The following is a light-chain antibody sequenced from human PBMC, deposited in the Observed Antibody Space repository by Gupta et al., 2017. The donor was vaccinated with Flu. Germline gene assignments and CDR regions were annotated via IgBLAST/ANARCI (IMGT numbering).Light chain of an antibody. J-gene: IGLJ2*01. CDR1: SSDVGGYNY. V-gene: IGLV2-11*01. CDR3: CSYAGSYTLV. Sequence: QPSLPPPRSVSASPPQSVTISCTGTSSDVGGYNYVSWYQQHPGKAPKLIIYDVSKRPSGVPDRFSGSKSGNTASLTISGLQAEDEADYYCCSYAGSYTLVFGGGTKLTVL. CDR2: DVS.